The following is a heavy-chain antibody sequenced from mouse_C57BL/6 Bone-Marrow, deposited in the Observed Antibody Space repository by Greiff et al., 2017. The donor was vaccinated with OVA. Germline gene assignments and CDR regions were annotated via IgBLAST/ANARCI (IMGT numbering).Heavy chain of an antibody. Sequence: VQLQQPGAELVMPGASVKLSCKASGYTFTSYWMHWVKQRPGQGLEWIGEIDPSDSYTNYNQKFKGKSTLTVDKSSSTAYMQLSSLTSEDSAVYYCARAITTVVGYWYFDVGGTGTTVTVSS. CDR3: ARAITTVVGYWYFDV. CDR2: IDPSDSYT. D-gene: IGHD1-1*01. CDR1: GYTFTSYW. V-gene: IGHV1-69*01. J-gene: IGHJ1*03.